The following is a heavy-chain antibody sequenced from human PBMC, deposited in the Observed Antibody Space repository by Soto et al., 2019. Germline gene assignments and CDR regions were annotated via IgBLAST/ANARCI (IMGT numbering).Heavy chain of an antibody. V-gene: IGHV2-26*01. D-gene: IGHD3-9*01. J-gene: IGHJ4*02. CDR1: GFSLSNARMG. CDR3: ARISHDILTGYYIYFDY. Sequence: SGPTLVNPTETLTLTCTVSGFSLSNARMGVSWIRQPPGKALEWLAHIFSNDEKSYSTSLKSRLTISKDTSKSQVVLTMTNMDPVDTATYYCARISHDILTGYYIYFDYWGQGTLVTVSS. CDR2: IFSNDEK.